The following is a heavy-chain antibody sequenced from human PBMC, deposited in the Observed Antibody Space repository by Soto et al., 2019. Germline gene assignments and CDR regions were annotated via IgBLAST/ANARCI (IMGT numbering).Heavy chain of an antibody. CDR1: GYTFTSYG. J-gene: IGHJ6*02. Sequence: QVQLVQSGAEVKKPGASVKVSCKASGYTFTSYGISWVRQAPGQGLEWMGWISAYNGNTNYAQKLQGRVTMTTDTATSTAYRELRSLRSDDTAVYYCASSYFGSGTPYYYGMDVWGQGTTVTVSS. CDR2: ISAYNGNT. CDR3: ASSYFGSGTPYYYGMDV. D-gene: IGHD3-10*01. V-gene: IGHV1-18*01.